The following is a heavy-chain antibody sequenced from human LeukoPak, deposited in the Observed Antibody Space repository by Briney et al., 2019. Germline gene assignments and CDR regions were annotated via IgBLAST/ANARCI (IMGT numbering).Heavy chain of an antibody. CDR3: AKGIYSSGWSYFDY. Sequence: GGSLRLTCEVSGCTVTSNYLSWVRQAPGKGLEWVSTLSGSGSTTYYADSVKGRFTISRDNSKNTLYLQMNSLRAEDTAVYYCAKGIYSSGWSYFDYWGHGTLVTVSS. CDR2: LSGSGSTT. V-gene: IGHV3-23*01. CDR1: GCTVTSNY. D-gene: IGHD6-19*01. J-gene: IGHJ4*01.